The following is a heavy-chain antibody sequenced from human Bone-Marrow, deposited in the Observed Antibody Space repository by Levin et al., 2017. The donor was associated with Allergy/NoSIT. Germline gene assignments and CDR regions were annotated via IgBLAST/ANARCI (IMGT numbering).Heavy chain of an antibody. CDR2: IYYSGST. J-gene: IGHJ5*02. Sequence: SETLSLTCTVSGGSISSYYWSWIRQPPGKGLEWIGYIYYSGSTNYNPSLKSRVTISVDTSKNQFSLKLSSVTAADTAVYYCARVSSAATTEDWFDPWGQGTLVTVSS. D-gene: IGHD2-2*01. CDR1: GGSISSYY. V-gene: IGHV4-59*01. CDR3: ARVSSAATTEDWFDP.